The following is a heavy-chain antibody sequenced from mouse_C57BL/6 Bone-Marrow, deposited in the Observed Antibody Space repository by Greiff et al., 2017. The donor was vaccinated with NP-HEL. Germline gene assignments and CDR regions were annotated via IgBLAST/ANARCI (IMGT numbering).Heavy chain of an antibody. J-gene: IGHJ1*03. CDR1: GYTFTDYN. V-gene: IGHV1-22*01. CDR2: INPNNGGT. D-gene: IGHD1-1*01. CDR3: ARETYYYGSSSWYFDV. Sequence: EVQLQESGPELVKPGASVKMSCKASGYTFTDYNMHWVKQSHGKSLEWIGYINPNNGGTSYNQTFKGKATLTVNKSSSTAYMELRSLTSEDSAVYYCARETYYYGSSSWYFDVWGTGTTVTVSS.